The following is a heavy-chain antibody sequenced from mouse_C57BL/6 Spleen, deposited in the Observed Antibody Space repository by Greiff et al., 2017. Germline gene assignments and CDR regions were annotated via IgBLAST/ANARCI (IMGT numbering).Heavy chain of an antibody. CDR3: TDTPYYYGSSYGY. CDR2: IRLKSDNYAT. V-gene: IGHV6-3*01. CDR1: GFTFSNYW. D-gene: IGHD1-1*01. J-gene: IGHJ2*01. Sequence: EVMLVESGGGLVQPGGSMKLSCVASGFTFSNYWMNWVRQSPEKGLEWVAQIRLKSDNYATHYAESVKGRFTISRDDSKSSVYLQMNNLRAEDTGIYYCTDTPYYYGSSYGYWGQGTTLTVSS.